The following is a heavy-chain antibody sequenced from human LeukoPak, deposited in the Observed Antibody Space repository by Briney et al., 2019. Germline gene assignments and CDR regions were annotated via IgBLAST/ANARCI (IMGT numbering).Heavy chain of an antibody. J-gene: IGHJ6*03. CDR2: MNPNSGNT. D-gene: IGHD3-10*01. Sequence: GASVKVSCKGSGYTFTNFDINWVRQATGQGLEWMGWMNPNSGNTGSAQKLQGRVTMTMNTSISTAYIELSSLRSEDTAVYYCARGPQGRGDSYYMDVWGRGTRVTVSS. CDR3: ARGPQGRGDSYYMDV. CDR1: GYTFTNFD. V-gene: IGHV1-8*01.